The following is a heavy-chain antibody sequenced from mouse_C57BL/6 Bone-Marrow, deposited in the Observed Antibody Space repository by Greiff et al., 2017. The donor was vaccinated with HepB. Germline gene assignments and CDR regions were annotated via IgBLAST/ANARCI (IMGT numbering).Heavy chain of an antibody. CDR2: ISSGSSTI. V-gene: IGHV5-17*01. Sequence: DVQLQESGGGLVKPGGSLKLSCAASGFTFSDYGMHWVRQAPEKGLEWVAYISSGSSTIYYADTVKGRFTISRDNAKNTLFLQMTSLRSEDTAMYYCANPFTRYFDVWGTGTTVTVSS. CDR1: GFTFSDYG. J-gene: IGHJ1*03. CDR3: ANPFTRYFDV.